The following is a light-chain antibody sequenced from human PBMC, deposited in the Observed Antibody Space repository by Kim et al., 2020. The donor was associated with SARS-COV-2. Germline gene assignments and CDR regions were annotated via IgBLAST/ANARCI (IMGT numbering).Light chain of an antibody. CDR2: QDT. CDR3: QTWDRGNDVV. J-gene: IGLJ2*01. Sequence: VSPGQTASITCSGDKLGNKYACWYQQKPGQSPVLVIYQDTKRPSGIPERFSGSNSGNTATLTISVTQAMDEADYYCQTWDRGNDVVFGGGTKLTVL. CDR1: KLGNKY. V-gene: IGLV3-1*01.